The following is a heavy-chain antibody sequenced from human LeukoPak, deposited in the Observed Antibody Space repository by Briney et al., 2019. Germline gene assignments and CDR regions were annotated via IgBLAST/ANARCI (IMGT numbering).Heavy chain of an antibody. CDR1: GYSFTSYW. Sequence: GESLKISCKGSGYSFTSYWIGWVRQMPGKGLEWMGIIYPGDSDTRYSPSFQGQVTISADKSISTAYPQWSSLKASDTAMYYCARHGTDVVPAAIGFVYMDVWGKGTTVTVSS. CDR2: IYPGDSDT. D-gene: IGHD2-2*02. CDR3: ARHGTDVVPAAIGFVYMDV. V-gene: IGHV5-51*01. J-gene: IGHJ6*03.